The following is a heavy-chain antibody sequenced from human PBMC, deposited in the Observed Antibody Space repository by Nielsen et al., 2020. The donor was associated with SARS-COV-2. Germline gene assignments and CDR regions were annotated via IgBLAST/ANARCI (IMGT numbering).Heavy chain of an antibody. D-gene: IGHD6-19*01. CDR2: ISYDGSNK. Sequence: GESLKISCAASGFTFSSYGMHWVRQAPGKGLEWVAVISYDGSNKYYADSVKGRFTISRDNSKNTLYLQMNSLRAEDTAVYYSARGAVAGTDYWGQGTLVTVSS. CDR3: ARGAVAGTDY. V-gene: IGHV3-30*03. CDR1: GFTFSSYG. J-gene: IGHJ4*02.